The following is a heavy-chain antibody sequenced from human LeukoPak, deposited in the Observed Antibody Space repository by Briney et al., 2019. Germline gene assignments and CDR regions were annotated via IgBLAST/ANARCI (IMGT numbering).Heavy chain of an antibody. J-gene: IGHJ6*04. V-gene: IGHV3-21*01. CDR3: AELGITMIGGV. CDR2: ISSSSSYI. Sequence: GGSLTLSCAASGFTFSSYSMNWVRQAPGKGLEWGSSISSSSSYIYYADSVEGRFTISRDNAKNSLYLQMNSLRAEDTAVYYCAELGITMIGGVWGKGTTVTISS. D-gene: IGHD3-10*02. CDR1: GFTFSSYS.